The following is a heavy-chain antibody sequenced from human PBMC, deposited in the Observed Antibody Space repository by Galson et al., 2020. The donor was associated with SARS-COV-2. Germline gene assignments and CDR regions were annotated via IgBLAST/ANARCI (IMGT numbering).Heavy chain of an antibody. V-gene: IGHV1-69*06. CDR1: GGTFSNYA. CDR3: ARHGDTMRLGFIEYAFDI. CDR2: IMPLFGAT. D-gene: IGHD3-22*01. Sequence: SVKVSCKASGGTFSNYAISWVRQAPGQGLEWMGWIMPLFGATNYAQKFQGRVTFTADKSTSTAYMELSSLRSEDTAVYYCARHGDTMRLGFIEYAFDIWGQGTRVTFSS. J-gene: IGHJ3*02.